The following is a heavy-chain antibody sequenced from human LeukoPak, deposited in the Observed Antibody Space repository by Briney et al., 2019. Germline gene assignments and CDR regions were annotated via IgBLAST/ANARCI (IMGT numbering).Heavy chain of an antibody. Sequence: GGSLRLSCAASGFTFSSYWMSWVRQAPGKGLEWVANIKQDGSEKYYVDSVKGRFTISRDNATNSLYLQMNSLRAEDTAVYYCAREGSYDYIWGSYRPSDAFDIWGQGTMVTVSS. D-gene: IGHD3-16*02. J-gene: IGHJ3*02. CDR1: GFTFSSYW. CDR3: AREGSYDYIWGSYRPSDAFDI. V-gene: IGHV3-7*01. CDR2: IKQDGSEK.